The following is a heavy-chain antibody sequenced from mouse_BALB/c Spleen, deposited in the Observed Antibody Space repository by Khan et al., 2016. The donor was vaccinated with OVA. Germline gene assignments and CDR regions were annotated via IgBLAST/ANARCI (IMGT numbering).Heavy chain of an antibody. D-gene: IGHD1-1*01. J-gene: IGHJ3*01. V-gene: IGHV5-6*01. CDR1: GFTFSTYG. CDR3: ARLADYYNSEGVTY. Sequence: EVELVESGGDLVKPGGSLKLSCAASGFTFSTYGMSWVRQTPDMRLEWVATISSGGHYTYYPDSVQGRFTISRDNAKNTLYLQMSSLKSEVTAIYYCARLADYYNSEGVTYWGQGTLVTVSA. CDR2: ISSGGHYT.